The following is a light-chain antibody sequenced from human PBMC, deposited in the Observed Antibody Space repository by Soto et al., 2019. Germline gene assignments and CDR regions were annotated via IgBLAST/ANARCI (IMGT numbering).Light chain of an antibody. Sequence: DIQMTHSPSALSASVGDRVTITCRASQSISSWLAWYQQKPGKAPKLLIYKASSLESGVPSRFSGSGSGTEFTLTISSLQPDDFATYYCQQYNSYPWKCGQGNKGVIK. CDR3: QQYNSYPWK. V-gene: IGKV1-5*03. CDR2: KAS. J-gene: IGKJ1*01. CDR1: QSISSW.